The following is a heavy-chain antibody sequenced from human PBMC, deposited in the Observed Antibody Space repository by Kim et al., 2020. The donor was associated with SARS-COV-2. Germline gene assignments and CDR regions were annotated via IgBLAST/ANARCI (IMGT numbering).Heavy chain of an antibody. CDR2: ISADGAFT. V-gene: IGHV3-43*02. J-gene: IGHJ3*02. CDR3: SPLHAMSTFDI. CDR1: GFSFDYYA. D-gene: IGHD2-2*01. Sequence: GGSLRLSCAASGFSFDYYAMHWVRQVPGKGLEWLSLISADGAFTSYADSVKGRFTISRDTVRNSLYLQMNSLRTEDTALYYCSPLHAMSTFDIWGRGTMVTVSS.